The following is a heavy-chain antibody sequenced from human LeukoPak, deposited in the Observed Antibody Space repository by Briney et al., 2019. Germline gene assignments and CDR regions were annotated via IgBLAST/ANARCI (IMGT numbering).Heavy chain of an antibody. D-gene: IGHD1-26*01. CDR2: IYSGGSSP. CDR3: ARVLVGAQRGLDY. V-gene: IGHV3-74*01. J-gene: IGHJ4*02. Sequence: GGSLRLSCAASGFTFNNYWMHWVRQVPGKGLVWVSRIYSGGSSPNYADSVKGRFTVSRDNAKKTLYLQMNSLRAEDTAVYYCARVLVGAQRGLDYWGQGTLVTVS. CDR1: GFTFNNYW.